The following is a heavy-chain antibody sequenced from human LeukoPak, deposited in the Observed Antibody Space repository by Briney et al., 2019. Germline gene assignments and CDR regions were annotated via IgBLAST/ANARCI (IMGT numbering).Heavy chain of an antibody. D-gene: IGHD2-2*01. Sequence: PGGSLRLSCAASGFTFSSYGMHWVRQAPGKGLEWVSAISGSGGSTYYADSVKGRFTISRDNSKNTLYLQMNSLRAEDTAVYYCAKDSDAIRIPAASDYWGQGTLVTVSS. CDR1: GFTFSSYG. J-gene: IGHJ4*02. CDR3: AKDSDAIRIPAASDY. V-gene: IGHV3-23*01. CDR2: ISGSGGST.